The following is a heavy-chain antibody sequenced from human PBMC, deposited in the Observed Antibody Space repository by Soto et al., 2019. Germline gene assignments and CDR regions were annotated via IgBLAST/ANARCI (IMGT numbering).Heavy chain of an antibody. J-gene: IGHJ6*02. CDR1: GGSISSGGYS. Sequence: QLQLQESDSGLVKPSQTLSLTCAVSGGSISSGGYSWSWIRQPPGKGLEWIGYIYHSGSTYYNPSLKSRVTISVDRSTNQFSLKLSSVTAADTAVYYCASRLTVVGGMDVWGQGTTVTVSS. CDR3: ASRLTVVGGMDV. CDR2: IYHSGST. D-gene: IGHD2-15*01. V-gene: IGHV4-30-2*01.